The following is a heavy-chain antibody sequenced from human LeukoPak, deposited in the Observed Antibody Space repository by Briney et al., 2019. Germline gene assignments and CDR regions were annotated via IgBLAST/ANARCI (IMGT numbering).Heavy chain of an antibody. J-gene: IGHJ6*02. CDR1: GGSISTYY. Sequence: SETLSLTCTVSGGSISTYYWSWIRQPPGKGLEWIGEINHSGSTNYNPSLKSRVTISVDTSKNHFSLKLNSLTAADTAVYYCARATYDTHYGMDVWGQGTTVTVSS. D-gene: IGHD3-9*01. CDR2: INHSGST. CDR3: ARATYDTHYGMDV. V-gene: IGHV4-34*01.